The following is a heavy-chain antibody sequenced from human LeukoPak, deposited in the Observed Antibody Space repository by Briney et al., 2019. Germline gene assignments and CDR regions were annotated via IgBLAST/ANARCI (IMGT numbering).Heavy chain of an antibody. CDR3: ARQRLGYCSSTSCTRRRYFDY. Sequence: SETLSLTCTVSGGSISSGDYYWSWIRQPPGKGLEWIGYIYYSGSTYYNPSLKSRVTISVDTSKNQFSLKLSSVTAADTAVYYCARQRLGYCSSTSCTRRRYFDYWGQGTLVTVSS. CDR1: GGSISSGDYY. D-gene: IGHD2-2*01. J-gene: IGHJ4*02. V-gene: IGHV4-30-4*01. CDR2: IYYSGST.